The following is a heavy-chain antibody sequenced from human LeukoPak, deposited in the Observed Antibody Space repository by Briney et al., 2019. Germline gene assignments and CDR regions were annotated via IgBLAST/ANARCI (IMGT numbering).Heavy chain of an antibody. D-gene: IGHD6-19*01. CDR1: GGSISSYY. J-gene: IGHJ4*02. V-gene: IGHV4-4*07. Sequence: SETLSLTCSVSGGSISSYYWSWIRQPAGKGLEWIGRIYTSGSTNYNPSLKSRVTMSVDTSKNQFSLNLSSVTAADTAVYYCASRSSGWFWNYWGQGTLVTVSS. CDR2: IYTSGST. CDR3: ASRSSGWFWNY.